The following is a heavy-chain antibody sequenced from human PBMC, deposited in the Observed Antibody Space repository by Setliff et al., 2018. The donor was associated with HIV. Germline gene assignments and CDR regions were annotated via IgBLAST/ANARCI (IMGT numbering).Heavy chain of an antibody. J-gene: IGHJ3*02. CDR1: GFTFSNAW. Sequence: PGGSLRLSCAASGFTFSNAWMSWVRQAPGKGLEWVSAISSGGGTYYADFVKGRFTISRDNSKNTLYLQMNSPRAEDTAVYYCAKNPKYISGSGTMVTVSS. CDR2: ISSGGGT. CDR3: AKNPKYI. V-gene: IGHV3-23*01.